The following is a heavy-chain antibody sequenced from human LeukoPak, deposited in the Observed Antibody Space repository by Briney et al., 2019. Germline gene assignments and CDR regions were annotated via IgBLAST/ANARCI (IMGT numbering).Heavy chain of an antibody. D-gene: IGHD3-10*01. Sequence: SETLSLTCTVSGGSISSYYWSWIRQPPGKGLEWIGYIYYSGSTNYNPSLKSRVTISVDTSKNQFSLKLSSVTAADTAVYYCARDRFGEYFDYWGQGTLVTVSS. J-gene: IGHJ4*02. CDR3: ARDRFGEYFDY. V-gene: IGHV4-59*12. CDR1: GGSISSYY. CDR2: IYYSGST.